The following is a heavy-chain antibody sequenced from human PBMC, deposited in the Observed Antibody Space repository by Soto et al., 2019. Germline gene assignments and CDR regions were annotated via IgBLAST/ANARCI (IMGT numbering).Heavy chain of an antibody. Sequence: GASVKVSCKASGRTFSSYAISWVRQAPGQGLEWMGGIIPIFGTANYAQKFQGRVTITADKSTSTAYMELSSLRSEDTAVYYCARVDLRGYSGDDSYSHNWFDPWGQGTLVTVSS. CDR3: ARVDLRGYSGDDSYSHNWFDP. D-gene: IGHD5-12*01. V-gene: IGHV1-69*06. J-gene: IGHJ5*02. CDR1: GRTFSSYA. CDR2: IIPIFGTA.